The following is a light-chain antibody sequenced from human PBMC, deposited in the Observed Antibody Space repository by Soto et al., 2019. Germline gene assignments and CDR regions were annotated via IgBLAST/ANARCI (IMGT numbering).Light chain of an antibody. J-gene: IGKJ1*01. V-gene: IGKV3-15*01. CDR1: QSVSRN. CDR3: QHYNNWPPET. CDR2: GAS. Sequence: EIVMTQSPATLSVSPGERATLSCRASQSVSRNLAWYQQKPGQAPRLLIYGASTRATGIPARFSGSGSGTEFPLTISSLQSEDFAVYYCQHYNNWPPETFGQGTKVEIK.